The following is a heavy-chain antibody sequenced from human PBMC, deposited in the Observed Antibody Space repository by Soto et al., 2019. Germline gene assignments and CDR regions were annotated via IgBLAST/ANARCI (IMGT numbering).Heavy chain of an antibody. J-gene: IGHJ4*02. D-gene: IGHD6-13*01. V-gene: IGHV3-23*01. CDR1: GFTFSNYG. Sequence: EVQLLASGGGLVQPGGSLRLSCAASGFTFSNYGMTWDRQAPGKGLEWVSAFGGGGSSTYYADSVRGRFSISRDTSENTLVLQMHSLRAEDTALYYCAALDSITWYVVWYFDYWGQGVQVTVSP. CDR2: FGGGGSST. CDR3: AALDSITWYVVWYFDY.